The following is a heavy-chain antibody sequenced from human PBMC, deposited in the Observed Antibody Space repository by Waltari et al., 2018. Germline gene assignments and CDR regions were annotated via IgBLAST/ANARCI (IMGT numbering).Heavy chain of an antibody. CDR1: RGSISSTNYY. Sequence: QLRLQESGPGLVKPSDTLSLTCTVSRGSISSTNYYWGWIRQPPGKGLEWIGSIYYSGNTYYNPALKRRVTMSADTSKNQFSLKLSSVTAADTAVYYCARHQDWVVVSATWFDPWGQGTLVTVSS. D-gene: IGHD2-21*02. CDR3: ARHQDWVVVSATWFDP. CDR2: IYYSGNT. V-gene: IGHV4-39*01. J-gene: IGHJ5*02.